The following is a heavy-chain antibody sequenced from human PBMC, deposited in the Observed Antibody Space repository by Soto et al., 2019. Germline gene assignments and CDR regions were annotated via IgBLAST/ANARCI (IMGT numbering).Heavy chain of an antibody. D-gene: IGHD1-26*01. V-gene: IGHV3-30*04. CDR2: ISYDGRRK. CDR3: AREDSGDYFAYFDY. CDR1: GFTFNHFA. Sequence: QVQLVESGGGAVQPGRSLRLSCAASGFTFNHFAMHWVRQAPGKGLDWVAVISYDGRRKSYADSVKGRFTISRDNSERTLDLQMNILTSQDTGIYYCAREDSGDYFAYFDYWGQGSLVAVSS. J-gene: IGHJ4*02.